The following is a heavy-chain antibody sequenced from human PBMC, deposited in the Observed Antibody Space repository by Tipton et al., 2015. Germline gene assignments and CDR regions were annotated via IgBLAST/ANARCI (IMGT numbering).Heavy chain of an antibody. D-gene: IGHD6-19*01. CDR1: GGSVSSGTYY. Sequence: TLSLTCTVSGGSVSSGTYYWSWIRQPPGKGLECIGYISYSGTTNYSPSLKSRVTISVDTSKNLFSLNLRSVTAADTAVYYCAREVAAQTEYFDYWGQGTQFSVSS. CDR2: ISYSGTT. CDR3: AREVAAQTEYFDY. V-gene: IGHV4-61*01. J-gene: IGHJ4*02.